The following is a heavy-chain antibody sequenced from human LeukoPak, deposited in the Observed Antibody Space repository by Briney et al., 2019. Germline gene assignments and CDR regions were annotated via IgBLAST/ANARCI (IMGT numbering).Heavy chain of an antibody. D-gene: IGHD3-3*01. CDR2: ISGGGGST. CDR3: AKDSGDIVTYYDFWSGYKALDY. CDR1: GFTFDDYA. J-gene: IGHJ4*02. V-gene: IGHV3-43*02. Sequence: PGGSLRLSCAASGFTFDDYAMHWVRQAPGKGLEWVSLISGGGGSTYYADSVKGRFTISRDNSKNSPYLQMNSLRTEDTALYYCAKDSGDIVTYYDFWSGYKALDYWGQGTLVTVSS.